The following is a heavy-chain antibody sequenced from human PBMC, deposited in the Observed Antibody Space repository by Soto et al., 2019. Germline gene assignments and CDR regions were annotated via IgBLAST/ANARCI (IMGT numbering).Heavy chain of an antibody. J-gene: IGHJ4*02. CDR1: GFTFSSYG. CDR2: IWYDGSNK. Sequence: QVQLVESGGGVVQPGRSLRLSCAASGFTFSSYGMHWVRQAPGKGLEWVAVIWYDGSNKYYADSVKGRFTISRDNSKNTLYLQMSSLRAEDTAVYYCARDLPRIAARLDYWGQGTLVTVSS. D-gene: IGHD6-6*01. V-gene: IGHV3-33*01. CDR3: ARDLPRIAARLDY.